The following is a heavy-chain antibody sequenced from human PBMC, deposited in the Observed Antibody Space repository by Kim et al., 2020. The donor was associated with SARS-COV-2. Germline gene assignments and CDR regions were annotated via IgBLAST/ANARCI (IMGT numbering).Heavy chain of an antibody. J-gene: IGHJ4*02. D-gene: IGHD5-18*01. Sequence: LSLTCAASGFTFDDYAMHWVRQAPGKGLEWVSGISWNSGSIGYADSVKGRFTISRDNAKNSLYLQMNSLRAEDTALYYCAKARGYSYGTNLDYWGQGTLVTVSS. CDR1: GFTFDDYA. CDR3: AKARGYSYGTNLDY. CDR2: ISWNSGSI. V-gene: IGHV3-9*01.